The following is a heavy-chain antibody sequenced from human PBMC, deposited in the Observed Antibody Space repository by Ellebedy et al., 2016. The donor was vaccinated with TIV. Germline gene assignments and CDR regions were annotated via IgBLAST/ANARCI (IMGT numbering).Heavy chain of an antibody. CDR3: ARAPSVGRYYYGMDV. V-gene: IGHV1-8*01. Sequence: ASVKVSXXASGYAFTSYDINWVRQAPGQGLEWMGWMDANSGSTGYAQKFQGRVTMTRNTSVSTAYMELSSLRSEDTAVYYCARAPSVGRYYYGMDVWGQGTTVTVSS. J-gene: IGHJ6*02. CDR1: GYAFTSYD. D-gene: IGHD6-6*01. CDR2: MDANSGST.